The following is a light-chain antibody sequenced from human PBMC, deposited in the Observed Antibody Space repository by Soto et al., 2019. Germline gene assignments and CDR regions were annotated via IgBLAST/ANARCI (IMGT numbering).Light chain of an antibody. J-gene: IGKJ1*01. Sequence: EIVLTPSPLTACLAPGERATRSFRATQNFGSSCLAWYQRKRGQAPRFLIYGASSRATGIPERFSGSGSGTDFTLTISSLEPEDFAVYYCQQYGRSPTTFGQGTKVDI. V-gene: IGKV3-20*01. CDR3: QQYGRSPTT. CDR2: GAS. CDR1: QNFGSSC.